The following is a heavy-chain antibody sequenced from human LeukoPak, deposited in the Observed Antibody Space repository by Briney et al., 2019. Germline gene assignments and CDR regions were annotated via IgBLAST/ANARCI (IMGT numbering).Heavy chain of an antibody. CDR2: INPNTGGT. D-gene: IGHD3-10*01. J-gene: IGHJ4*02. Sequence: ASVKVSCKASGYTFTGYYMHWVRQAPGQGLEWMGCINPNTGGTNYAQKFQGRVTMTRDTSISTDYMELSRLRSEDTAVYYCARDPEYYYGSGSYYYYFDYWGQGTLVTVSS. CDR3: ARDPEYYYGSGSYYYYFDY. V-gene: IGHV1-2*02. CDR1: GYTFTGYY.